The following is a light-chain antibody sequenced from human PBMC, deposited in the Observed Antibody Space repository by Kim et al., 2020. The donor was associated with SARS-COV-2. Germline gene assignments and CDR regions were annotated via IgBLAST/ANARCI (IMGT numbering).Light chain of an antibody. CDR2: EAT. V-gene: IGLV2-8*01. CDR3: SSYAGNNIVV. CDR1: SSDVGDYDY. Sequence: GQSVSISCTGTSSDVGDYDYVSWYQQHPGKAPKLIIYEATKRPSGVPDRFSGSKSGNTASLTVSGLQAEDEADFYCSSYAGNNIVVFGGGTQLTVL. J-gene: IGLJ2*01.